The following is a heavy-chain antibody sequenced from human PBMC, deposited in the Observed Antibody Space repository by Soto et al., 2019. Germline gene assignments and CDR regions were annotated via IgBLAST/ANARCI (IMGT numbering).Heavy chain of an antibody. CDR2: IFHSGST. V-gene: IGHV4-4*02. Sequence: QVQLQESGPGVVKPSGTLSLTCGVSGGSISSDYWWAWVRQSPGRGLEWIGEIFHSGSTHYNPSLESRVTMSVDIVNNLFSLKLMSVTAADTAVYYCARGIPMWSQVYYGMDVWGQGTTVTVSS. CDR1: GGSISSDYW. CDR3: ARGIPMWSQVYYGMDV. J-gene: IGHJ6*02. D-gene: IGHD2-21*01.